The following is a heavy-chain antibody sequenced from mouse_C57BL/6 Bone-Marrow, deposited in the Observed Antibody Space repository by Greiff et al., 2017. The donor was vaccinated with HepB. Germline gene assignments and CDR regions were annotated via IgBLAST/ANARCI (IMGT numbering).Heavy chain of an antibody. CDR1: GFTFSSYA. J-gene: IGHJ2*01. V-gene: IGHV5-4*01. CDR3: ARGKIYFDY. Sequence: EVLLVESGGGLVKPGGSLKLSCAASGFTFSSYAMPWVRQTPEKRLEWVATISDGGSYTYYPDNVKGRVTISRDTAKNNPYLQMSHLKSEDTAMYYCARGKIYFDYWGQGTTLTVSS. CDR2: ISDGGSYT.